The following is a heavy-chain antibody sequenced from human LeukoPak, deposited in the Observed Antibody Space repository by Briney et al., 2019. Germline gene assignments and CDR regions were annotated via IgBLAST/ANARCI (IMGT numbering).Heavy chain of an antibody. CDR1: GFTFSTYA. CDR3: ARGSYYTSGSYFSPGFDP. V-gene: IGHV3-30*04. J-gene: IGHJ5*02. Sequence: QSGRSLRLSCAASGFTFSTYAMPWVRQAPGKGQDWVAVTSHDGSNKYYADSVKGRFSISRDNSKNTLHLQMNSLRAEDTAVYYCARGSYYTSGSYFSPGFDPWGQGTLVTVSS. CDR2: TSHDGSNK. D-gene: IGHD3-10*01.